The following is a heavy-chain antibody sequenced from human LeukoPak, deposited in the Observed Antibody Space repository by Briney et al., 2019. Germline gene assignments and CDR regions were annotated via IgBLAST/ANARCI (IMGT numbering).Heavy chain of an antibody. CDR2: ISSSSSYI. V-gene: IGHV3-21*01. Sequence: GGSLRHSCAASGFTFSSYSMNWVRQAPGKGLEWVSSISSSSSYIYYADSVKGRFTISRDNAKNSLYLQMNSLRAEDTAVYYCAREIQSYYYYGMDVWGQGTTVTVSS. J-gene: IGHJ6*02. D-gene: IGHD5-18*01. CDR1: GFTFSSYS. CDR3: AREIQSYYYYGMDV.